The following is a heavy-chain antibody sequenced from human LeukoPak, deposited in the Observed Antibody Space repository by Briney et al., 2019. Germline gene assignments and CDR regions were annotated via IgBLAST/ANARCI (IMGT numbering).Heavy chain of an antibody. D-gene: IGHD3-22*01. V-gene: IGHV3-33*08. Sequence: GGSLRLSCAASGLSFSIYAMSWVRQAPGKGLEWVSIIWYDGSDEYYADSVKGRFTISGDNSKNTLYLQMNSLRAEDTAVYYCARDGGYHSSGPFDYWGQGTLVTVSS. CDR3: ARDGGYHSSGPFDY. CDR2: IWYDGSDE. CDR1: GLSFSIYA. J-gene: IGHJ4*02.